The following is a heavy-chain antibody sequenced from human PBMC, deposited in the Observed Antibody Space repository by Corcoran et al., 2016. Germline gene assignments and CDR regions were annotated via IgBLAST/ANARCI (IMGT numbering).Heavy chain of an antibody. CDR1: GDSVSRDITT. D-gene: IGHD1-26*01. CDR2: TSYRSKWYY. Sequence: QVQLQQSGPGLVKPSQTLSLTCAISGDSVSRDITTWYWIRQSPSRGLEWLGRTSYRSKWYYDYAVSVKSRISINPDTSKNQFSLQLNSVTPEDTAVYYCAREVHVSGFDGWGQGTLVTVSS. CDR3: AREVHVSGFDG. V-gene: IGHV6-1*01. J-gene: IGHJ4*02.